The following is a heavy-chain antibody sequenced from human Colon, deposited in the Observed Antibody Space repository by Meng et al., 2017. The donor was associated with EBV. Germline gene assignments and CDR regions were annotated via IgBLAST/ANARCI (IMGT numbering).Heavy chain of an antibody. Sequence: QLQASGPGLVKPSPTLSLTCTVSGGSVSSGGYYWTWIRQHPGKGLEWFGHIYYSGSTFCNPSLKRRVIISIDTSKNQFSLNLRSVTAADTAVYYCARVSSGWDYFDYWGQGTLVTVSS. J-gene: IGHJ4*02. D-gene: IGHD6-19*01. V-gene: IGHV4-31*03. CDR2: IYYSGST. CDR1: GGSVSSGGYY. CDR3: ARVSSGWDYFDY.